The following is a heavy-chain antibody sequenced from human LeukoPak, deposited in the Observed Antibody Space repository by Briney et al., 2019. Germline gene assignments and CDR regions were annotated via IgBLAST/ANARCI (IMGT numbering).Heavy chain of an antibody. V-gene: IGHV3-33*01. CDR3: ARDKPPPYYYDSSGIFDY. J-gene: IGHJ4*02. D-gene: IGHD3-22*01. Sequence: GGSLRLTCAASGFTFSSYGMHWVRQAPGKGLEWVAVRWYDGSNKYYADSVKGRFTISRDNSKNTLYLQMNSLRAEDTAVYYCARDKPPPYYYDSSGIFDYWGQGTLVTVSS. CDR2: RWYDGSNK. CDR1: GFTFSSYG.